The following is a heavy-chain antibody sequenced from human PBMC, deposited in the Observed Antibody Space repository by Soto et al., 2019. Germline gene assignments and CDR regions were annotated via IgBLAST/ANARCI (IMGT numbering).Heavy chain of an antibody. J-gene: IGHJ4*02. V-gene: IGHV4-30-4*01. Sequence: QVQLRESGPGLEQPSQTLSLTCSVSGGSVSSGNYYWSWIRQPPGKGLEWIGYIHYTGTTYSNPTLKSRVIMSMETSKNQFFLKLTSVTAADTAVYFCASTGMTMVTGGLGFDTWGQGTLVTASS. D-gene: IGHD2-21*02. CDR1: GGSVSSGNYY. CDR2: IHYTGTT. CDR3: ASTGMTMVTGGLGFDT.